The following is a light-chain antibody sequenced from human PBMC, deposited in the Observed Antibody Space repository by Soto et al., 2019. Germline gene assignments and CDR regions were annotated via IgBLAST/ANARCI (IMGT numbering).Light chain of an antibody. CDR3: AAWDDSLSGQVV. V-gene: IGLV1-47*01. Sequence: QSVLTQPPSASGTPGQRVTISCSGSSSNIGSNYVYWYQQLPGPAPKLLIYRNNQRPSGVPDRFSGSKSGTSASLAISGLRSDDEADYYCAAWDDSLSGQVVFGGGTKLTVL. CDR2: RNN. CDR1: SSNIGSNY. J-gene: IGLJ2*01.